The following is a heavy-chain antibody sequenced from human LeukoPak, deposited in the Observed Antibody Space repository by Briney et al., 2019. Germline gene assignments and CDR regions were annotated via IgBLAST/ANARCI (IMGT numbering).Heavy chain of an antibody. J-gene: IGHJ4*02. V-gene: IGHV1-2*06. Sequence: GASVKVSCQASGYTFTGYYMHWMRQAPGQGLEWMGRINPNSGGTNYAQKFQGRVTMTRDTSISTAYMELSSLRSEDTAVYYCARGAAYCGGDCRKPFDYWGQGTLVTVSS. CDR3: ARGAAYCGGDCRKPFDY. D-gene: IGHD2-21*02. CDR2: INPNSGGT. CDR1: GYTFTGYY.